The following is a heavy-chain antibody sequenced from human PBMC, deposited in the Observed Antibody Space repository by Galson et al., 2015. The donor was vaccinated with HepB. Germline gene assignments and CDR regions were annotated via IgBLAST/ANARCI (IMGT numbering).Heavy chain of an antibody. J-gene: IGHJ6*02. CDR2: ISSSSSYI. CDR3: ARDWGVSGSSQMVLYYYGMDV. CDR1: GFTFSSYA. D-gene: IGHD1-26*01. Sequence: SLRLSCAASGFTFSSYAMSWVRQAPGKGLEWVSSISSSSSYIYYADSVKGRFTISRDNAKNSLYLQMNSLRAEDTAVYYCARDWGVSGSSQMVLYYYGMDVWGQGTTVTVSS. V-gene: IGHV3-21*01.